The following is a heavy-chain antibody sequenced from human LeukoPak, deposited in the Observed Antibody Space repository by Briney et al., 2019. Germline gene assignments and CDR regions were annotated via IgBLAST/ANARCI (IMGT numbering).Heavy chain of an antibody. Sequence: GSLRLSCAASGFTFSSYAMGWVRQAPGKGLEWVSAISGSGGSTYYADSVKGRFTISRDNSKNTLYLQMNSLRAEDTAVYYCASSNPNPTYRYVLAVFDYWGQGTLVTVSS. J-gene: IGHJ4*02. D-gene: IGHD1-14*01. CDR2: ISGSGGST. V-gene: IGHV3-23*01. CDR1: GFTFSSYA. CDR3: ASSNPNPTYRYVLAVFDY.